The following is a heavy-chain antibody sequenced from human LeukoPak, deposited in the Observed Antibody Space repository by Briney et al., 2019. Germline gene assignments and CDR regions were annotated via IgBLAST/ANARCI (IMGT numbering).Heavy chain of an antibody. CDR3: AKGVGYSGYEPFDY. D-gene: IGHD5-12*01. J-gene: IGHJ4*02. CDR1: GFSFNDYG. Sequence: PGRSLRLSCAASGFSFNDYGMHWVRQAPGKGLEWLAVVTYGDNIAYYRDSVKGRFTVSRDNSKNTLYLQMNSLRAEDTAVYYCAKGVGYSGYEPFDYWGQGTLVTVSS. CDR2: VTYGDNIA. V-gene: IGHV3-33*05.